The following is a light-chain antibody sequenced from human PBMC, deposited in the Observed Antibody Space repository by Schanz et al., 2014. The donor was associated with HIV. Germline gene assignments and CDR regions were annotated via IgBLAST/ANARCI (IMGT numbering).Light chain of an antibody. CDR1: QSVNTNY. CDR3: QQYGNSPPT. CDR2: GAS. J-gene: IGKJ1*01. Sequence: EIVLTQFPGTLSLSPGERATLSCRASQSVNTNYLAWYQQKPGQAPRLLIYGASIRATGIPDRFSGSGSGTDFTLTISSLEPEDIAVYYCQQYGNSPPTCGQGTKVEIK. V-gene: IGKV3-20*01.